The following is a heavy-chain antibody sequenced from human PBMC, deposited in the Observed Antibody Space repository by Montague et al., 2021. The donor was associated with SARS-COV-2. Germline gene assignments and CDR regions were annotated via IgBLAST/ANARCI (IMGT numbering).Heavy chain of an antibody. Sequence: CAISGDSVSSNIATWNWIRQSPSRGLEWLGRTYYRSKWYNDYAESVKSRIIIDPDTSKHQFSLHPNSVTPEDTAVYYCARIPVGSKYYFDFWGQGTLVTVSS. CDR3: ARIPVGSKYYFDF. V-gene: IGHV6-1*01. CDR1: GDSVSSNIAT. J-gene: IGHJ4*02. D-gene: IGHD2-2*01. CDR2: TYYRSKWYN.